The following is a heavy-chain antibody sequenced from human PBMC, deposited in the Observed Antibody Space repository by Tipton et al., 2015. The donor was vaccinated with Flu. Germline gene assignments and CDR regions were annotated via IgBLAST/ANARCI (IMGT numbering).Heavy chain of an antibody. V-gene: IGHV3-53*05. J-gene: IGHJ4*02. CDR1: GFTVSSNY. Sequence: SLRLSCVVSGFTVSSNYMTWVRQAPGKGLEWVSVIYSGGSTKYADSVKGRFTVSRDISKNTLYLQMNSLRAEDTAVYYCARDPDAYYYDSDDYFFDYWGQGTLVTVSS. CDR3: ARDPDAYYYDSDDYFFDY. D-gene: IGHD3-22*01. CDR2: IYSGGST.